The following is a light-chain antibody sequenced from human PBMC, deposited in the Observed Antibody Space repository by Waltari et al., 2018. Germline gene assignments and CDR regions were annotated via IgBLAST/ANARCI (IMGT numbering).Light chain of an antibody. CDR2: NDQ. Sequence: SYVLTQPPSLSVSPGQTARITCSGDALPKQYGFWYQQKPGQAPVMIIYNDQERPSASPDRCSGSSSGTTVTLISSGVRAEDGADYYCQSIDASGVYYVFGGGTKLTVL. J-gene: IGLJ1*01. CDR3: QSIDASGVYYV. V-gene: IGLV3-25*03. CDR1: ALPKQY.